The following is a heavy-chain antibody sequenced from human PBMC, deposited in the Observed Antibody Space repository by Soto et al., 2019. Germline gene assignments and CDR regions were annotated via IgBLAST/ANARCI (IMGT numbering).Heavy chain of an antibody. J-gene: IGHJ4*02. D-gene: IGHD3-10*01. V-gene: IGHV4-30-4*01. Sequence: PSETLSLTCTVSGGSISSGDYYWSWIRQPPGKGLEWIGYIYYSGSTYYNPSLKSRVTISVDTSKNQFSLKLSSVTAADTAVYCCARTGGNYGPNFDYWGQGTLVTVSS. CDR3: ARTGGNYGPNFDY. CDR2: IYYSGST. CDR1: GGSISSGDYY.